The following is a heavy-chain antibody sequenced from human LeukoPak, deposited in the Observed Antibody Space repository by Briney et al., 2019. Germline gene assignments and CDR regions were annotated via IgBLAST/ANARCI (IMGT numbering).Heavy chain of an antibody. V-gene: IGHV3-23*01. CDR1: GFTFSSYA. J-gene: IGHJ3*02. Sequence: PGGPLRLSCAASGFTFSSYAMSWVRQAPGKGLEWVSGISDSGGNTYYADSVKGRFTISRDNSKNTLYVQMNSLRAEDTAVYYCANSGYNYDYGAFDIWGQGTMVTVSS. CDR2: ISDSGGNT. CDR3: ANSGYNYDYGAFDI. D-gene: IGHD5-18*01.